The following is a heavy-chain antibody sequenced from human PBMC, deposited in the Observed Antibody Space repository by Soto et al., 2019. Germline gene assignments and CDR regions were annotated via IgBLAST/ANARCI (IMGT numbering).Heavy chain of an antibody. CDR3: ARARGYNWNLPRRYYYYMGV. J-gene: IGHJ6*03. D-gene: IGHD1-20*01. V-gene: IGHV4-4*02. CDR2: IYHSGST. CDR1: GGSISSSNW. Sequence: SETLSLTCAVSGGSISSSNWWSWVRQPPGKGLEWIGEIYHSGSTNYNPSLKSRVTISVDKSKNQFSLKLSSVTAADTAVYYCARARGYNWNLPRRYYYYMGVWGKGTTVTVSS.